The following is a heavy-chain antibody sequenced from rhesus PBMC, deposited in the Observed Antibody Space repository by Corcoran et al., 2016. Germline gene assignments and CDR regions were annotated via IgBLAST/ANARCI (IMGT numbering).Heavy chain of an antibody. V-gene: IGHV4-173*01. Sequence: QLQLQESGPGLVKPSETLSLTCAVSGGSISSNWWSWIRQPPGKGLVWIGRISGRVLSTHTHPPLRSLVPISPDTSKTQLSLKLISVTAADTAVYYWARTAAGTVDYWGQGVLVTVSS. CDR1: GGSISSNW. J-gene: IGHJ4*01. D-gene: IGHD5-24*01. CDR2: ISGRVLST. CDR3: ARTAAGTVDY.